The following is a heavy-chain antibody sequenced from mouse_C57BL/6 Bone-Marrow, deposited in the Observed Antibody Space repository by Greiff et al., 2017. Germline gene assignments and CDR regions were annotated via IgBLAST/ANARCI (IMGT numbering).Heavy chain of an antibody. D-gene: IGHD2-5*01. Sequence: VKLQESGPELVKPGASVKISCKASGYAFSSSWMNWVKQRPGKGLAWIGRIYPGDGDTNYNGKFKGKATLTADKSSSTAYMQLSSLTSEDSAVYFCATYYSNYVFYFDYWGQGTTLTVSS. J-gene: IGHJ2*01. V-gene: IGHV1-82*01. CDR1: GYAFSSSW. CDR2: IYPGDGDT. CDR3: ATYYSNYVFYFDY.